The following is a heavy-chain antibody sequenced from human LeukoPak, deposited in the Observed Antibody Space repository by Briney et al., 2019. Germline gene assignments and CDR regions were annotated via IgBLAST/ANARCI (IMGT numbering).Heavy chain of an antibody. CDR1: GFTFTNYA. D-gene: IGHD2/OR15-2a*01. J-gene: IGHJ4*02. V-gene: IGHV3-23*01. CDR2: VSTTGDST. Sequence: GGSLRLSCAASGFTFTNYAMSWVRQAPGKGLEWVSSVSTTGDSTYYADSVRGRFTISRDNAKNSLYLQMNSLRAEDTAVYYCAKYLTRAFDYWGQGTLVTVSS. CDR3: AKYLTRAFDY.